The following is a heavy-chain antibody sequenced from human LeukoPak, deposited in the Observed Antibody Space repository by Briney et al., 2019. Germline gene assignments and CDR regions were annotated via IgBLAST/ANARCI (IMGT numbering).Heavy chain of an antibody. J-gene: IGHJ3*02. Sequence: GGSLRLSCTASGFTFGDYAMSWVRQAPGKGLEWVGFIRSKAYGGTTEYAASVKGRFTISRDDSKSIAYLQMNSLKTEDTAVYYCTRVGYYDSSGRDAFDIWGQGTMVTVSS. CDR2: IRSKAYGGTT. V-gene: IGHV3-49*04. CDR3: TRVGYYDSSGRDAFDI. CDR1: GFTFGDYA. D-gene: IGHD3-22*01.